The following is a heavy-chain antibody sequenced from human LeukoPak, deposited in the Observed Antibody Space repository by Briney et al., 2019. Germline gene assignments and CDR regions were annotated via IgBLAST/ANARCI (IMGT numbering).Heavy chain of an antibody. V-gene: IGHV3-74*01. CDR1: GFTFSSYW. J-gene: IGHJ5*02. CDR2: INSDGSST. CDR3: ARGVGYCSSTSCYWWFDP. Sequence: GGSMRLACAASGFTFSSYWMHWVRQAPGKGLVWVSRINSDGSSTSYADSVKGRFTISRDNAKNTLYLQMNSLRAEDTAVYYCARGVGYCSSTSCYWWFDPWGQGTLVTVSS. D-gene: IGHD2-2*01.